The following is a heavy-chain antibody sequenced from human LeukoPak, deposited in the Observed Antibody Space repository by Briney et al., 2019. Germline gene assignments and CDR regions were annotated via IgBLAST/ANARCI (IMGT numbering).Heavy chain of an antibody. CDR2: ISGSGGDT. Sequence: GGSLRLSCAASGLTYSSYAMSWVRQAPGKGLDWVSVISGSGGDTYYADSVKGRFTISRDNSKNTLYLHMNSVRADDTAVYYCVASTSWYYFQYWGQGTLVTVSS. CDR3: VASTSWYYFQY. D-gene: IGHD2-2*01. J-gene: IGHJ4*02. V-gene: IGHV3-23*01. CDR1: GLTYSSYA.